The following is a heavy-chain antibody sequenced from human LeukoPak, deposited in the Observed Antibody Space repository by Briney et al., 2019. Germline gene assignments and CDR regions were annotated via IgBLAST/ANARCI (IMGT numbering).Heavy chain of an antibody. CDR2: ISSSSSYI. V-gene: IGHV3-21*01. CDR1: GFTFCSYS. J-gene: IGHJ4*02. Sequence: GGSLRLSCAASGFTFCSYSMNWVRQAPGKGLEWVSSISSSSSYIYYADSVKGRFTISRDNAQNSLYLQMNSLRAEDTAVYYCARGDTYGSGSYWYWGQGTLVTVSS. CDR3: ARGDTYGSGSYWY. D-gene: IGHD3-10*01.